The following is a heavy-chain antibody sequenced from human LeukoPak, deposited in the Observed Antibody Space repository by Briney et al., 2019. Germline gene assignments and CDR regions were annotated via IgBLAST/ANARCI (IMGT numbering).Heavy chain of an antibody. Sequence: ASVKVSCKASAYTFTGYFMHWVRQAPGQGLEWMGWINPNSGGTNYAQKFQGRVTITRDTSISTAYMELSRLSSDDTALYYCAREGALAVAGLNDVLDIWGQGTMVTVSS. CDR3: AREGALAVAGLNDVLDI. CDR2: INPNSGGT. J-gene: IGHJ3*02. CDR1: AYTFTGYF. D-gene: IGHD6-19*01. V-gene: IGHV1-2*02.